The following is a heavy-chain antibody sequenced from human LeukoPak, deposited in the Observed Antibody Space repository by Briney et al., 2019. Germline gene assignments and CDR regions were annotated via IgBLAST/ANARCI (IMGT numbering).Heavy chain of an antibody. V-gene: IGHV3-23*01. CDR2: ISGSGGST. CDR3: AKDQQSISYSP. J-gene: IGHJ5*02. CDR1: GFTFSNAW. D-gene: IGHD4-11*01. Sequence: GGSLRLSCAASGFTFSNAWMSWVRQAPGKGLEWISTISGSGGSTYYVDSVKGRFAISRDNSKNTLYLQMNSLRAEDTAIYYCAKDQQSISYSPWGQGTLVTVSS.